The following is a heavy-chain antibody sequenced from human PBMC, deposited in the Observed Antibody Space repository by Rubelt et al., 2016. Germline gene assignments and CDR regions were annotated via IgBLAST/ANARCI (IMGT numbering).Heavy chain of an antibody. CDR2: LYFRGAT. V-gene: IGHV4-38-2*01. Sequence: QVRLQESGPELVKPSETLSLTCDVSDTPINRGYYWGWIRQPPGKGLEWIGSLYFRGATYYNPSLHSRVTISLDTPKKQFPLGLSSVTAADTAVHYCARLLRSYWYFDLWGRGTLVTVSS. CDR3: ARLLRSYWYFDL. J-gene: IGHJ2*01. CDR1: DTPINRGYY.